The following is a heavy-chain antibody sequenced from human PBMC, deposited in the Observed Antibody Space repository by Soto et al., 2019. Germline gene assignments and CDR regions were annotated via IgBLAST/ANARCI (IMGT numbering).Heavy chain of an antibody. Sequence: SETLSLTCTVSGGSISSGDYYWSWIRQPPGKGLEWIGYIYYSGSTYYNPSLKSRVTISVDTSKNQFSLKLSSVTAADTAVYYCARELRRTIFGVDIYYYYSMDVWGQGTTVTVSS. CDR3: ARELRRTIFGVDIYYYYSMDV. CDR2: IYYSGST. J-gene: IGHJ6*02. D-gene: IGHD3-3*01. CDR1: GGSISSGDYY. V-gene: IGHV4-30-4*01.